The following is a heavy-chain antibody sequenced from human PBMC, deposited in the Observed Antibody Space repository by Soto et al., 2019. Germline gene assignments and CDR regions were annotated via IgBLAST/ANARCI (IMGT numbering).Heavy chain of an antibody. J-gene: IGHJ4*02. Sequence: QVQLVQSGAEVKKPGASVKVSCKASGYIFTNYYIHWVRQAPGQGLEWMAIINPLPASGSTNYAQKFQGSVTVTRDTSTSTVYLGLSSLRSDDTAVYYCARDLAAAAYWGQGTLVTVSS. V-gene: IGHV1-46*01. CDR2: INPLPASGST. CDR3: ARDLAAAAY. CDR1: GYIFTNYY. D-gene: IGHD6-13*01.